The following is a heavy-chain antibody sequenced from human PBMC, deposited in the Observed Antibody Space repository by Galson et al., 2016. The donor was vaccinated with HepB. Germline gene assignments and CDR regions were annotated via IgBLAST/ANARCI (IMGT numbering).Heavy chain of an antibody. CDR1: GGSFNRYY. CDR2: VNHSGAT. CDR3: ARADFNSTWGLDV. J-gene: IGHJ6*04. V-gene: IGHV4-34*01. D-gene: IGHD1-1*01. Sequence: SETLSLTCVVYGGSFNRYYWTWIRQPPGKGLEWVGEVNHSGATNYNPSLKSRLTISRDTSNNQFTLKLRSVTAADTALYICARADFNSTWGLDVWGKGTTVMVSS.